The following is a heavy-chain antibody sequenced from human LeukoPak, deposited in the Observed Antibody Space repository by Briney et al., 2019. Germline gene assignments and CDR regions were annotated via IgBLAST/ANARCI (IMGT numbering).Heavy chain of an antibody. CDR2: ISGSGGST. V-gene: IGHV3-23*01. CDR1: GFTFSSYA. J-gene: IGHJ4*02. D-gene: IGHD2-2*01. CDR3: AKDTPGRGVVVPAAIFDY. Sequence: PGGSLRLSCAASGFTFSSYAMSWVRQAPGKGLEWVSAISGSGGSTYYADSVKGRFTISRDNSKNTLYLQMNSLRAEDTAVYYCAKDTPGRGVVVPAAIFDYWGQGTLVTVSS.